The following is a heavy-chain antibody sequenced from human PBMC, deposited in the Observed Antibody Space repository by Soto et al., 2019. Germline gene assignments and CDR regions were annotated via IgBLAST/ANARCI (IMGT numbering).Heavy chain of an antibody. CDR1: GGSISSYY. J-gene: IGHJ6*02. CDR3: ARDRAYCGGDCYYYYYYGMDV. D-gene: IGHD2-21*02. CDR2: IYTSGST. Sequence: TLSLTCTVSGGSISSYYWSWIRQPAGKGLEWIGRIYTSGSTNYNPSLKSRVTMSVDTSKNQFSLKLSSVTAADTAVYYCARDRAYCGGDCYYYYYYGMDVWGQGTTVTVSS. V-gene: IGHV4-4*07.